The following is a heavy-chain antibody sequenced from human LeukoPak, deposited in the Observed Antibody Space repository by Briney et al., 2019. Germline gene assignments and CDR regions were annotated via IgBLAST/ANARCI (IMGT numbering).Heavy chain of an antibody. Sequence: GGSLRLSCAASGFTFSSYSMNWVRQAPGKGLEWVSSISSSSSYIYYADSVKGRFTISRDNAKNSLYLQMNSLRAEDTAVYYCTVPMTTVTTIDYWGQGTLVTVSS. D-gene: IGHD4-17*01. V-gene: IGHV3-21*04. CDR1: GFTFSSYS. CDR3: TVPMTTVTTIDY. CDR2: ISSSSSYI. J-gene: IGHJ4*02.